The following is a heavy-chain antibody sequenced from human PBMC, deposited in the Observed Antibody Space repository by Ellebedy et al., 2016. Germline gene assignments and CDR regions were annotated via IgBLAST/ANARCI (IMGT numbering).Heavy chain of an antibody. J-gene: IGHJ4*02. V-gene: IGHV3-7*03. D-gene: IGHD3-3*01. Sequence: WGSLRLSXVASGFAFPQYWMAWVRQPPGKGLEWVANINHDGSAEYYADSVQGRFRISRDDAKRSVYLQMNSLRVEDTAVFYCARSGVPGAFDYWGQGILVTVSS. CDR1: GFAFPQYW. CDR2: INHDGSAE. CDR3: ARSGVPGAFDY.